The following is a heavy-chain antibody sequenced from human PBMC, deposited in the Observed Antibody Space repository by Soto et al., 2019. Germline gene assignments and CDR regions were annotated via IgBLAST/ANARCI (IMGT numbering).Heavy chain of an antibody. V-gene: IGHV4-38-2*02. Sequence: SETLSLTCTVSGYSISSGYHWAWIRQPPGKGLEWLGSVHYSGNTYYNPSLKSRLTISVDKSKNQFSLNLSPVTAADTAVYYCARQDRVVAEGRWFDPWGQGTLVTVPS. CDR3: ARQDRVVAEGRWFDP. J-gene: IGHJ5*02. D-gene: IGHD2-15*01. CDR1: GYSISSGYH. CDR2: VHYSGNT.